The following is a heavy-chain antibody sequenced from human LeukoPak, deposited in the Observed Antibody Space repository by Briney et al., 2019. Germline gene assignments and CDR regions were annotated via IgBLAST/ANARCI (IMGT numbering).Heavy chain of an antibody. V-gene: IGHV3-23*01. CDR3: AKFPSYDSSGHDGFDV. CDR2: TSGSGGSK. J-gene: IGHJ3*01. D-gene: IGHD3-22*01. Sequence: GGSLRLSCAASGFTFKSHAMSWVRQAPGKGLEWVSATSGSGGSKFYADSVKGRFTISRDNSKDTLYLQMNSLRAEDTAIYYCAKFPSYDSSGHDGFDVWGQGTRVTVPS. CDR1: GFTFKSHA.